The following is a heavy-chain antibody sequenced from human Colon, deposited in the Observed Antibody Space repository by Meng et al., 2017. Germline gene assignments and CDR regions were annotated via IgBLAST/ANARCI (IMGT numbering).Heavy chain of an antibody. CDR3: ARDTDMYSSIWYRRLDY. D-gene: IGHD6-13*01. Sequence: SETLSLTCTVSGGSISSSSYYWGWIRQPPGKGLEWIGSIYYSGNTYYNPSLKSRVTISVDTSKNQFSLRLSSVTAADTAVYYCARDTDMYSSIWYRRLDYWGQGTLVTVSS. CDR1: GGSISSSSYY. J-gene: IGHJ4*02. CDR2: IYYSGNT. V-gene: IGHV4-39*07.